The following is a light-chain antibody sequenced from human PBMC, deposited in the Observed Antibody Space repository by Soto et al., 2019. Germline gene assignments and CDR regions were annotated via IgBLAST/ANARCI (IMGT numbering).Light chain of an antibody. CDR1: QSVSSN. Sequence: EIVMTQSPATLSVSPGERATLSSRASQSVSSNLAWYQQKPGQAPRLLIYGASTRATGIPARFSGSGSGTEFTLTISSLQSEDFAVYYCQLYNNWPFTFGGGTKVEIK. J-gene: IGKJ4*01. V-gene: IGKV3-15*01. CDR2: GAS. CDR3: QLYNNWPFT.